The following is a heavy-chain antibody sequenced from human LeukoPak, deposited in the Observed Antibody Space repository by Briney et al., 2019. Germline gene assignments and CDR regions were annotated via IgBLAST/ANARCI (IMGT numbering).Heavy chain of an antibody. D-gene: IGHD3-10*01. V-gene: IGHV3-43*01. CDR2: ISWDGGST. J-gene: IGHJ4*02. Sequence: GGSLRLSCAASGFTFDDHTMHWVRQVPGKGLEWVSLISWDGGSTFYADSVKGRFTISRDNSKNSLYLQMNSLRTEDTALYYCSKDFASGSYPLYYFDYWGQGTRVTVSS. CDR1: GFTFDDHT. CDR3: SKDFASGSYPLYYFDY.